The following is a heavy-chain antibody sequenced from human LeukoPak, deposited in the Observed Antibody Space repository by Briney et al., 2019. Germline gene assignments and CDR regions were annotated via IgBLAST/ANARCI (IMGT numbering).Heavy chain of an antibody. CDR1: GYTGIELS. D-gene: IGHD3-3*01. J-gene: IGHJ3*02. CDR3: ATHTISGVVTYASLI. Sequence: AASVKVSCKLSGYTGIELSMHWVRQVPGKGLEWTGGFDPEDGETKYAQKFQGRVTMTEDTSTDTAYMELSRLTSEDTAVYYCATHTISGVVTYASLIWGRGTLVTVSS. CDR2: FDPEDGET. V-gene: IGHV1-24*01.